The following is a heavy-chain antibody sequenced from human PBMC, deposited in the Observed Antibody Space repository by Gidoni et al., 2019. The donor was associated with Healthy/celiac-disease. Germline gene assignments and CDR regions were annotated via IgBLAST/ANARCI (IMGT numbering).Heavy chain of an antibody. Sequence: TRGMCESWSRQPPGKALEWLARVDWDEDKYYSTSLKTRLTISKDTSKNQVVLTMTNRDPVDPATYYCARSHHYDLWSGYPPTNWFDPWGQGPLFPVSS. V-gene: IGHV2-70*11. J-gene: IGHJ5*02. CDR2: VDWDEDK. CDR1: TRGMC. CDR3: ARSHHYDLWSGYPPTNWFDP. D-gene: IGHD3-3*01.